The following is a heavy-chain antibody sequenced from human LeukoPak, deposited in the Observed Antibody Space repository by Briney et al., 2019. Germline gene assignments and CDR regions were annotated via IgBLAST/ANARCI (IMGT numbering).Heavy chain of an antibody. CDR3: ASRDYGDWYFDL. V-gene: IGHV4-34*01. J-gene: IGHJ2*01. D-gene: IGHD4-17*01. CDR1: GGSFSGYY. Sequence: SETLSLTCAVYGGSFSGYYWSWIRQPPGKGLEWIGEINHSGSTNYNPSLKSRVTISVDTSKNRFSLNLNSVTAADTAVYYCASRDYGDWYFDLWGRGTLVTVSS. CDR2: INHSGST.